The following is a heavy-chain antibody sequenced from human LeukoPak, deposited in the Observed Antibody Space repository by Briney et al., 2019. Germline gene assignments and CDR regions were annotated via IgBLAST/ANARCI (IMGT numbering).Heavy chain of an antibody. CDR1: GGSISSSSYY. CDR2: IHYSGST. Sequence: SETLSLTCTVSGGSISSSSYYWGWIRQPPGKGLERIGSIHYSGSTYYNPSLKSRVTISVDTSKNQFSLKLSSVTAADTAVYYCARHRYYYRSGSYYGAPYYMDVWGKGTTVTISS. D-gene: IGHD3-10*01. J-gene: IGHJ6*03. CDR3: ARHRYYYRSGSYYGAPYYMDV. V-gene: IGHV4-39*01.